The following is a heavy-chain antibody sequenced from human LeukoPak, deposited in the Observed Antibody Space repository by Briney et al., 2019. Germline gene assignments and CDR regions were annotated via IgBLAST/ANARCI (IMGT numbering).Heavy chain of an antibody. CDR1: GGSISSYC. V-gene: IGHV4-59*01. J-gene: IGHJ4*02. CDR2: IYYSGST. Sequence: SETLSLTCTVSGGSISSYCWSWIRQPPGKGLEWIGYIYYSGSTNYNPSLKSRVTISVDTSKNQFSLKLSSVTAADTAVYYCARGRIGDYVWGSHDYWGRGTLVTVSS. D-gene: IGHD3-16*01. CDR3: ARGRIGDYVWGSHDY.